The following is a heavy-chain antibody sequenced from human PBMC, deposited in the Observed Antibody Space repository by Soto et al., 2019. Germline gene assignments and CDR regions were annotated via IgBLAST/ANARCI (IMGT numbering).Heavy chain of an antibody. Sequence: QVQLVESGGGVVQPGGSLRLSCAASGFIFNDYAMHWVRQAPGKGLEWVSFIWYDGSNKHYADSVEGRFTIARDNTKNTLHLQMNSLRLEDTAVYYCAIDPPASGFALDVWGQGTTVTV. V-gene: IGHV3-30*02. CDR3: AIDPPASGFALDV. CDR2: IWYDGSNK. D-gene: IGHD6-13*01. CDR1: GFIFNDYA. J-gene: IGHJ6*02.